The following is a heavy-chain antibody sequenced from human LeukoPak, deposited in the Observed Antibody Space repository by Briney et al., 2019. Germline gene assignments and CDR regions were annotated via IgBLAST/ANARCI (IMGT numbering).Heavy chain of an antibody. V-gene: IGHV4-39*01. CDR1: GGSISSSSYY. CDR3: WGTIAARRMDY. CDR2: IYYSGST. J-gene: IGHJ4*02. D-gene: IGHD6-6*01. Sequence: SETLSLTCTVSGGSISSSSYYWGWIRQPPGKGLEWIGSIYYSGSTYYNPSLKSRVTISVDTSKNQFSLKLSSVTAADTAVYYCWGTIAARRMDYWGQGTLVTVSS.